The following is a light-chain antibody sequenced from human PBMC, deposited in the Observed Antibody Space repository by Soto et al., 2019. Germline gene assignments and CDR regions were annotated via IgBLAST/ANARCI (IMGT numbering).Light chain of an antibody. V-gene: IGKV1-5*01. J-gene: IGKJ1*01. CDR1: QNIISW. CDR3: PQYQNDRS. CDR2: DAS. Sequence: IQMTQSPSTLSASLGDRVTITCRASQNIISWFAWYQQKPGKAPKLLIYDASSLESGVPSRFSGGGSGTEFTLTISSPQPHEVTAYCCPQYQNDRSSGQGTKVDIK.